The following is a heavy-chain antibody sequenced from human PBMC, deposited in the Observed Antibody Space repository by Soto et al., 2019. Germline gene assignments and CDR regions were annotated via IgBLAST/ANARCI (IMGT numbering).Heavy chain of an antibody. J-gene: IGHJ4*02. CDR1: GGSISSSNW. CDR2: IYHSGST. CDR3: ARYYDSSGYYPVFDY. D-gene: IGHD3-22*01. V-gene: IGHV4-4*02. Sequence: QVQLQESGPGLVKPSGTLSLTCAVSGGSISSSNWWSWVRQPPGKGLEWIGEIYHSGSTNYNPSLKSRVTISVYKSKNQLSLKLISVTPADTAVYYCARYYDSSGYYPVFDYWGQGTLVTVSS.